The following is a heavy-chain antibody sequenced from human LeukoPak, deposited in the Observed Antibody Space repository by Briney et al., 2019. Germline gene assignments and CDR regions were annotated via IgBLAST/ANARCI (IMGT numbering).Heavy chain of an antibody. Sequence: GGSLRLSCAASGFTFSSYSMNWVRQAPGKGLEWVSSISSSSSYIYYADSVKGRFTISRDNAKNSLYLQMNSLRAEDTAVYYCARGGGTYYGRFDPWGQGTLVTVSS. J-gene: IGHJ5*02. CDR2: ISSSSSYI. V-gene: IGHV3-21*01. CDR3: ARGGGTYYGRFDP. CDR1: GFTFSSYS. D-gene: IGHD3-3*01.